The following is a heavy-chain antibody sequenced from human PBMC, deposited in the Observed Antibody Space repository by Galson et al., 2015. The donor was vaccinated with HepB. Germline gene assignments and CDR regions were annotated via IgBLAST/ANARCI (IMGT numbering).Heavy chain of an antibody. Sequence: SLRLSCAASGFTFNNHAMSWVRQAPGKGLEWVSSLIGSSAGTYYTDSAKGRFTISSDDSKNTLYLQLNSLRAEDTATYFCARTLAPYTGFDYWGRGTLVTVSS. CDR1: GFTFNNHA. CDR2: LIGSSAGT. V-gene: IGHV3-23*01. D-gene: IGHD5-18*01. J-gene: IGHJ4*02. CDR3: ARTLAPYTGFDY.